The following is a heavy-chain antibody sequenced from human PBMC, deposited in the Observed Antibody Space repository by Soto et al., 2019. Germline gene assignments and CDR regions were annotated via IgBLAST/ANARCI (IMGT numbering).Heavy chain of an antibody. V-gene: IGHV1-8*01. D-gene: IGHD3-3*01. CDR1: GYTFTSYD. CDR2: MNPNSGNT. CDR3: ARNYDFYSDFDY. J-gene: IGHJ4*01. Sequence: ASVKVSCKASGYTFTSYDINWVRQATGQGLEWMGWMNPNSGNTGYAQKFQGRVTMTRNTSISTAYMELSSLRSEDTAVYYCARNYDFYSDFDYWGHGTLVTVSS.